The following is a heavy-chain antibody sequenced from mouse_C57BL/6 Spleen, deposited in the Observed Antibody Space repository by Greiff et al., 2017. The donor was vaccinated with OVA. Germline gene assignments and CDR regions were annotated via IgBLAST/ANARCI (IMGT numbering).Heavy chain of an antibody. CDR1: GYTFTNYW. J-gene: IGHJ2*01. D-gene: IGHD1-1*01. V-gene: IGHV1-63*01. Sequence: QVQLKESGAELVRPGTSVKMSCKASGYTFTNYWIGWAKQRPGHGLEWIGDIYPGGGYTNYNEKFKGKATLTADKSSSTAYMQFSSLTSEDSAIYYCARSHYGSSYPYYFDYWGQGTTLTVSS. CDR2: IYPGGGYT. CDR3: ARSHYGSSYPYYFDY.